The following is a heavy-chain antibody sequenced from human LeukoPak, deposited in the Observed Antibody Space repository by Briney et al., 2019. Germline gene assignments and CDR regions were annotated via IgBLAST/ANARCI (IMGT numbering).Heavy chain of an antibody. J-gene: IGHJ4*02. D-gene: IGHD4-11*01. CDR2: INPNSGGT. Sequence: ASVKVSCKASGYTFTVYYMHWVRQAPGQGLEWMGWINPNSGGTNYAQKFQGRVTMTRDTSISTAYMELSRLRSDATAVYYCATPGRLDSNYIFDYWGQGTLVTVSS. V-gene: IGHV1-2*02. CDR3: ATPGRLDSNYIFDY. CDR1: GYTFTVYY.